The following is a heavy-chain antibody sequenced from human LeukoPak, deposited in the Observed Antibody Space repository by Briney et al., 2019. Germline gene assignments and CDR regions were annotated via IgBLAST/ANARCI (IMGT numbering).Heavy chain of an antibody. D-gene: IGHD3-3*01. V-gene: IGHV4-59*08. CDR2: IYYTGNT. CDR3: ARSFGSKNAFDV. Sequence: SETLSLTCTVSGGSINSYYWSWIRQPPGKGLEWIGNIYYTGNTNYNPSLKSRLSISLDTSRNQFFLNLSSVTAADTAVYYCARSFGSKNAFDVWGQGTVVTVSS. J-gene: IGHJ3*01. CDR1: GGSINSYY.